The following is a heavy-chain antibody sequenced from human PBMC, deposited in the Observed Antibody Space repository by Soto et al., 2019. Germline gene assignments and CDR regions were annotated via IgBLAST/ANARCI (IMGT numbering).Heavy chain of an antibody. J-gene: IGHJ4*02. CDR3: ARAPRYSSGWYSPSTYYFDY. V-gene: IGHV1-69*01. CDR2: IIPIFGTA. CDR1: GGTFSSYA. Sequence: QVQLVQSGAEVKKPGSSVKVSCKASGGTFSSYAISWVRQAPGQGLEWMGGIIPIFGTANYAQKFQGRVTITADESTSTAYMELSSLRSEDTAVYYCARAPRYSSGWYSPSTYYFDYWGQGTLVTVSS. D-gene: IGHD6-19*01.